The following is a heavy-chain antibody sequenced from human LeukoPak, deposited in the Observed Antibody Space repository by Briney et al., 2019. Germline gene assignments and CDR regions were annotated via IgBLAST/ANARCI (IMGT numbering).Heavy chain of an antibody. Sequence: PSETLSLTCTVSGGSISSGGYYWSWFRQHPGTGLEWIGYIYYSGSTYYNPSLKSRVTISVDTSKNQFSLKLSSVTAADTAVYYCARDRKTGDLDWYFDLWGRGTLVTVSS. D-gene: IGHD4-17*01. CDR1: GGSISSGGYY. CDR2: IYYSGST. V-gene: IGHV4-31*03. J-gene: IGHJ2*01. CDR3: ARDRKTGDLDWYFDL.